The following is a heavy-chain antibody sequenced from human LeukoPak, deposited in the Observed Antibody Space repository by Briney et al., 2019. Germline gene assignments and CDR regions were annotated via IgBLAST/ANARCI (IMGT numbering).Heavy chain of an antibody. J-gene: IGHJ5*02. V-gene: IGHV6-1*01. CDR3: ALGYCRSTSCYWFDP. CDR1: GDSVSIISAA. D-gene: IGHD2-2*01. Sequence: SQTLSLTCAISGDSVSIISAAWNWIRQSPSRGLEWLGRTYYRSKWYNDYAVSVKSRITINPDTSKNQFSLQLNSVTPEDTAVYPCALGYCRSTSCYWFDPWGQGTLVTVSS. CDR2: TYYRSKWYN.